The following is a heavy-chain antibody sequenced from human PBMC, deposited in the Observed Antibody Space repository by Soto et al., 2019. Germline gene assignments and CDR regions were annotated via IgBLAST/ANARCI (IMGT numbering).Heavy chain of an antibody. Sequence: GESLKISCQTSGYSFSNYWIGWVRQMPGKGLEWMGILFPGDSDTKYSPSFQGHVTISVDKSITTAYLLFTSLKASDTAIYFCARLPNLYSPYFDFWGQGTLVTVS. CDR3: ARLPNLYSPYFDF. CDR1: GYSFSNYW. D-gene: IGHD1-26*01. J-gene: IGHJ4*02. CDR2: LFPGDSDT. V-gene: IGHV5-51*01.